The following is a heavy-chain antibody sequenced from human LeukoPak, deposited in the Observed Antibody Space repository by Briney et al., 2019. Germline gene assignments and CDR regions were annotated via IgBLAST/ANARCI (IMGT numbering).Heavy chain of an antibody. CDR3: ARGARQLARGMIGY. Sequence: PGGSLRLSCAASGFTFSSYGMHWVRQAPGKGLEWVAVIWYDGSNKYYADSVKGRFTISRDNSKNTLYLQMNSLRAEDTAVYYCARGARQLARGMIGYWGQGTLVTVSS. J-gene: IGHJ4*02. V-gene: IGHV3-33*01. CDR2: IWYDGSNK. CDR1: GFTFSSYG. D-gene: IGHD3-22*01.